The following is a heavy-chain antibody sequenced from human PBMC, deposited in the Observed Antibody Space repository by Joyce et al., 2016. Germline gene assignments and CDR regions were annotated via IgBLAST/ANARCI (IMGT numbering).Heavy chain of an antibody. CDR3: ARVLVGDCSGGSCYFDY. Sequence: QVQLVQSGAEVKKPGASVKVSCKASGYTFTGYYMHWVRQAPGQGLEWMGRINPNSGGTNFAQKFQGRVTMTRDTSISTAYMELSRLRSDDTALYYCARVLVGDCSGGSCYFDYWGQGSLVTVSS. D-gene: IGHD2-15*01. CDR2: INPNSGGT. V-gene: IGHV1-2*06. J-gene: IGHJ4*02. CDR1: GYTFTGYY.